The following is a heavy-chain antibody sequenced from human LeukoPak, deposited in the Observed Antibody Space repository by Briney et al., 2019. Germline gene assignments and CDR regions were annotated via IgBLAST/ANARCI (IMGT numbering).Heavy chain of an antibody. CDR1: GFTFSNYW. CDR3: ARGPGSGRFDY. J-gene: IGHJ4*02. V-gene: IGHV3-74*01. CDR2: INSDGSRT. D-gene: IGHD6-19*01. Sequence: GGSLRLSCAASGFTFSNYWMHWVRQAPGKGLVWVSRINSDGSRTSYADSVKGRFTISRDNAKNTLYLQMYSLRAEDTAVYYCARGPGSGRFDYWGQGTLVTVSS.